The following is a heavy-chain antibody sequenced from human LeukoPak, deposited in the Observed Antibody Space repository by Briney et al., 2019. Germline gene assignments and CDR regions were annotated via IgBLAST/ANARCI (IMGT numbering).Heavy chain of an antibody. CDR3: AKIKPESSGWYPFDY. D-gene: IGHD6-19*01. CDR1: GFTFSSSA. J-gene: IGHJ4*02. V-gene: IGHV3-23*01. CDR2: ISGSGGST. Sequence: PGGSLRLSCAASGFTFSSSAMSWVRQAPGKGLEWVSAISGSGGSTYYADSVKGRFTISRDNSKNTLYLQMNSLRAEDTAVYYCAKIKPESSGWYPFDYWGQGTLVTVSS.